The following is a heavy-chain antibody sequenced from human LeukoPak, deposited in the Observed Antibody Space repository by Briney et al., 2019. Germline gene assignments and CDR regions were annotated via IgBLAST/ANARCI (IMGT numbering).Heavy chain of an antibody. D-gene: IGHD3-22*01. CDR3: AKHAYYYDSSGYYLPYFDY. Sequence: PGGSLRLSCAASGFTFSSYAMSWVRQAPGKGLEWVSAISGSGGSTYYADSVKGRFTISRDSSKNTLYLQMNSLRAEDTAVYYCAKHAYYYDSSGYYLPYFDYWGQGTLVTVSS. J-gene: IGHJ4*02. CDR2: ISGSGGST. CDR1: GFTFSSYA. V-gene: IGHV3-23*01.